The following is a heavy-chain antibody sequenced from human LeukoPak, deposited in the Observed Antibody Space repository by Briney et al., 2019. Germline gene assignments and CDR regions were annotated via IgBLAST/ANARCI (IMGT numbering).Heavy chain of an antibody. CDR1: GFTVSSNY. CDR3: ARISMIVVAGGYYYYMDV. J-gene: IGHJ6*03. CDR2: IYSGGST. V-gene: IGHV3-66*01. Sequence: HPGGSLRLSCAASGFTVSSNYMSWVRQAPGKGLEWVSVIYSGGSTYYADSVKGRFTISRDNSKNTLYLQMNSLRAEDTAVYYCARISMIVVAGGYYYYMDVWGKGTTVTISS. D-gene: IGHD3-22*01.